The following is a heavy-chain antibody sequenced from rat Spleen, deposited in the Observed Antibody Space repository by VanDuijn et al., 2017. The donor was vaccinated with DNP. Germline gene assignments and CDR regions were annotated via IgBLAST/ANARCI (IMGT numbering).Heavy chain of an antibody. V-gene: IGHV5-25*01. J-gene: IGHJ1*01. Sequence: EVQLVESGGGLVQPGGSLKLSCGASGFTFSNYYIAWFRQAPKKGLEWVATISTSGDRTFYPDSVKGRFTISRDDAKSSLYLQMNSLKSEDTATYYCARQRLHWYFDFWGPGTMVTVSS. CDR1: GFTFSNYY. CDR3: ARQRLHWYFDF. CDR2: ISTSGDRT.